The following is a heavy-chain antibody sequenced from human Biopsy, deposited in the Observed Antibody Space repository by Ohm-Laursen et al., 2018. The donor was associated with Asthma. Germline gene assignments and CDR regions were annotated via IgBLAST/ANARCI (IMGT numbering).Heavy chain of an antibody. D-gene: IGHD3-9*01. CDR2: VNTGNGDT. Sequence: GASVTVSCKASGYNLISFAIHWVRQAPGQRLEWMGWVNTGNGDTKYSQKFQGRVTITRDTSASTAYMELRSLRSEDTATYYCARTYYDFLTGQVKDVFGVWGQGTMVTVSS. V-gene: IGHV1-3*04. CDR1: GYNLISFA. J-gene: IGHJ3*01. CDR3: ARTYYDFLTGQVKDVFGV.